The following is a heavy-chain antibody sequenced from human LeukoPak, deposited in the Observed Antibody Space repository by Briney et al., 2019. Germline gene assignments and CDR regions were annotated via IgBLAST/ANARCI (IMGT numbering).Heavy chain of an antibody. CDR2: INPSGGTT. D-gene: IGHD4-11*01. V-gene: IGHV1-46*01. CDR1: GYTFTSYY. Sequence: ASVKVSCKASGYTFTSYYMHWVRQAPGQGLEWMGIINPSGGTTSYAQKFQGRVTMTRDTSTSTVYMELSSLRSEDTAVYYCARRRMTTVKGGYYYYYYMDVWGKGTTVTVSS. J-gene: IGHJ6*03. CDR3: ARRRMTTVKGGYYYYYYMDV.